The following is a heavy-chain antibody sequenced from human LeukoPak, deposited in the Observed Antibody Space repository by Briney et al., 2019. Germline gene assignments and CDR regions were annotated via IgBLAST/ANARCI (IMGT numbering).Heavy chain of an antibody. CDR2: ISWNSGST. D-gene: IGHD6-19*01. V-gene: IGHV3-9*02. Sequence: GGSLRLSCVASGFTSGDYAMHWVRQAPGKGLEWVSGISWNSGSTGYADSVKGRFTISRDNAKNSLYLQMNSLRAEDTALYYCAKDIAVADTRAFDIWGQGTMVTVSS. J-gene: IGHJ3*02. CDR3: AKDIAVADTRAFDI. CDR1: GFTSGDYA.